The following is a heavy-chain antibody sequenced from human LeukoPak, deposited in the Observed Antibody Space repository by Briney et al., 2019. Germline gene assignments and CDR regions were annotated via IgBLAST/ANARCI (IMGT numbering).Heavy chain of an antibody. CDR3: ARRTGGPGSYWPPDI. Sequence: TSETLSLTCAVYGGSFSGYYWSWIRQPPGKGLEWIGEINHSGSTNYNPSLSRRVTVSVDTSKNQFSLRLSSVTAADTAVYYCARRTGGPGSYWPPDIWGQGTMVTVSS. D-gene: IGHD3-10*01. CDR2: INHSGST. J-gene: IGHJ3*02. V-gene: IGHV4-34*01. CDR1: GGSFSGYY.